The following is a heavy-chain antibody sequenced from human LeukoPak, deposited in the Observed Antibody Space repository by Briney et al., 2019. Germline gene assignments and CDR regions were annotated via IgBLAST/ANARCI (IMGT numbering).Heavy chain of an antibody. J-gene: IGHJ6*03. CDR1: GFTFSSYA. Sequence: GGSLRLSCAASGFTFSSYAMSWVRQAPGKGLEWVSNIGTSSTTIYYADSVKGRFTISRDNAKNSLYLQMNSLRADDTAVYYCARFAAGGSHYYYMDVWGKGTTVTVSS. D-gene: IGHD6-25*01. CDR2: IGTSSTTI. V-gene: IGHV3-48*01. CDR3: ARFAAGGSHYYYMDV.